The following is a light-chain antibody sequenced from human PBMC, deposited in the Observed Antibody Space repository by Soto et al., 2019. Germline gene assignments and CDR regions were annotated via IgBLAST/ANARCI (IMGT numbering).Light chain of an antibody. CDR3: GTWDSSLSAGPVV. V-gene: IGLV1-51*01. CDR2: DNN. J-gene: IGLJ2*01. CDR1: SSNIGNNY. Sequence: QSVLTQPPSVSAAPGQTVTISCSGSSSNIGNNYVSWYQQLPGTAPKLLIYDNNKRPSGIPDRFSGSKSGTSATLGITGLQTGDEADYYCGTWDSSLSAGPVVFGGGTKLTV.